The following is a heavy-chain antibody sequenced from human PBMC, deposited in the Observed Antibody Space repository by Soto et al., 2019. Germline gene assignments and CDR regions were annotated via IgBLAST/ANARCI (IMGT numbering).Heavy chain of an antibody. Sequence: QVQLQESGPGLVKPSETLSLTCTVSGGSVSSGSYYWSWIRQPPGKGLEWIGYIYYSGSTNYNPSLKSRVTISVDTSKNQFSLKLSSVTAADTAVDYCAGSIAAAGTCFDYWGQGTLVTVSS. CDR2: IYYSGST. CDR1: GGSVSSGSYY. D-gene: IGHD6-13*01. V-gene: IGHV4-61*01. J-gene: IGHJ4*02. CDR3: AGSIAAAGTCFDY.